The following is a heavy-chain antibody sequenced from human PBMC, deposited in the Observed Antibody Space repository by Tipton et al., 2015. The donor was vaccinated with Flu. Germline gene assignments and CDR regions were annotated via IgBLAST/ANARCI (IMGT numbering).Heavy chain of an antibody. Sequence: TLSLTCAVSGDSISSDYLWDWIRQPPGRGLEWIATIHRSGSTNYNPSLKSRVTISVDRSKNQFSLEMRSVTAADMALYYCTRRDFSNYVSDPKSWIDRWGQGTLVIVSS. D-gene: IGHD4-11*01. V-gene: IGHV4-38-2*01. CDR2: IHRSGST. J-gene: IGHJ5*02. CDR1: GDSISSDYL. CDR3: TRRDFSNYVSDPKSWIDR.